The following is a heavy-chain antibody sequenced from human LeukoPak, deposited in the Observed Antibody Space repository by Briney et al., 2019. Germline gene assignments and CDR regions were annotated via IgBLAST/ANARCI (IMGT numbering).Heavy chain of an antibody. D-gene: IGHD4-17*01. J-gene: IGHJ4*02. V-gene: IGHV3-9*01. Sequence: GGSLRLSCAASGFTFSSYSMSWVRQAPGKGLEWVSGISWNSGNIAYADPVKGRFTISRDSAKTSLYLQINNLRAEDTALYYCAKAHDYGDYAGFDYWGQGTLVSVSS. CDR1: GFTFSSYS. CDR2: ISWNSGNI. CDR3: AKAHDYGDYAGFDY.